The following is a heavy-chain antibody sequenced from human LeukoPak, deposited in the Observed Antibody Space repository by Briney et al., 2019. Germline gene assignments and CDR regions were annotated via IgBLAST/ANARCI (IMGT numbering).Heavy chain of an antibody. V-gene: IGHV3-11*01. D-gene: IGHD5/OR15-5a*01. CDR2: ISSSGSTI. CDR3: AKESLYGWFDP. J-gene: IGHJ5*02. CDR1: GFTFSDYY. Sequence: GGSLRLSCAASGFTFSDYYMSWIRQAPGKGLEWVSYISSSGSTIYYADSVKGRFTISRDNAKNSLYLQMNSLRAEDTAVYYCAKESLYGWFDPWGQGTLVTVSS.